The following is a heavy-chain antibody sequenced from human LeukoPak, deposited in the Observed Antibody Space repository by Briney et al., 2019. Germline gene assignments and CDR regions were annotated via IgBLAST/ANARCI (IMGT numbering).Heavy chain of an antibody. CDR2: VDQDGSEK. CDR1: GFIFNSYW. D-gene: IGHD3-16*01. Sequence: GGSLRLSCAASGFIFNSYWMNWLRQAPGKGLEWVANVDQDGSEKYYVGSVKGRFTISRGNAKNSLYLQMNSLRVEDTAVYYCARGWASSRRKAFDIWGQGTMVTVSS. V-gene: IGHV3-7*03. CDR3: ARGWASSRRKAFDI. J-gene: IGHJ3*02.